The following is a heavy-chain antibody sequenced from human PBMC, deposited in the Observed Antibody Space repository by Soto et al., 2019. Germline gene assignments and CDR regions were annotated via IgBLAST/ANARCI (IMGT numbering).Heavy chain of an antibody. V-gene: IGHV3-23*01. CDR3: AKGGTSRADAMDG. J-gene: IGHJ6*02. CDR2: ISGTGGST. Sequence: EVQLLESGGGLVQPGGSLRLSCAASGFTFRNYAMTWVRQAPGKGLAWVSSISGTGGSTYYADSVKGRFTISRDNSKNTLYLQMNSLRAEDTAVYYCAKGGTSRADAMDGWGQGTTVTVSS. CDR1: GFTFRNYA. D-gene: IGHD3-16*01.